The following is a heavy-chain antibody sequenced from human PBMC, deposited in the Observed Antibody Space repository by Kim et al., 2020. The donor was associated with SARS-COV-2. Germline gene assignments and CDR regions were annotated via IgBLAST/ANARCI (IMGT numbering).Heavy chain of an antibody. CDR3: ARAGYGSGSQYYYYYGMDV. J-gene: IGHJ6*02. V-gene: IGHV4-38-2*02. CDR1: GYSISSGYY. Sequence: SETLSLTCTVSGYSISSGYYWGWIRQPPGKGLEWIGSIYHSGSTYYNPSLKSRVTISVDTSKNQFSLKLSSVTAADTAVYYCARAGYGSGSQYYYYYGMDVWGQGTTVTVSS. CDR2: IYHSGST. D-gene: IGHD3-10*01.